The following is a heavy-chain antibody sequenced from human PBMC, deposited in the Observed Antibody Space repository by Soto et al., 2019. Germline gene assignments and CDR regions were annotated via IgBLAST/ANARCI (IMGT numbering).Heavy chain of an antibody. J-gene: IGHJ3*01. D-gene: IGHD6-19*01. CDR3: TRDWSAVIGTPFDL. CDR1: GFTFSAFD. Sequence: QLQLVESGGGVVQPEKSLRLSCEASGFTFSAFDMHWVRQSPGKGLEWVATSSYDGDTKYYANSVKGRFTISRDNSRNTRDLHMNSLRAEDTAMYYCTRDWSAVIGTPFDLWGQGTMVVVSS. CDR2: SSYDGDTK. V-gene: IGHV3-30-3*01.